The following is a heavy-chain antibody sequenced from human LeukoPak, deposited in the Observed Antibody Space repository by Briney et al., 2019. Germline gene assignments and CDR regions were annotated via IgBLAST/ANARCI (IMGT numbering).Heavy chain of an antibody. J-gene: IGHJ6*03. CDR2: MNPNSGNT. CDR1: GYTFTSYD. V-gene: IGHV1-8*01. CDR3: ARSRAYYHMDV. Sequence: PVASVKVSCKASGYTFTSYDINWVRQATGQGLEWMGWMNPNSGNTGYAQRFQGRVTMTRNTSISTAYMELSSLRSEDTAVYYCARSRAYYHMDVWGKGTTVNVSS.